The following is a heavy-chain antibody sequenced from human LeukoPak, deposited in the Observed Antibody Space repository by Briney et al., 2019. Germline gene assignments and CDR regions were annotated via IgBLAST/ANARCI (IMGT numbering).Heavy chain of an antibody. D-gene: IGHD3-10*01. CDR3: AKDPGSGRRDVDY. CDR2: INHSGST. Sequence: PSETLSLTCAVYGGSFSGYYWSWIRQPPGKGLEWIGEINHSGSTNYNPSLKSRVTISVDTSKNQFSLKLSSVTAADTAVYYCAKDPGSGRRDVDYWGQGTLVTVSS. V-gene: IGHV4-34*01. J-gene: IGHJ4*02. CDR1: GGSFSGYY.